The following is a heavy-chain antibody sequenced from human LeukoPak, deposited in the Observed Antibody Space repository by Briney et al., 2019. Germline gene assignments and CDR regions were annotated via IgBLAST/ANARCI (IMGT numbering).Heavy chain of an antibody. J-gene: IGHJ6*02. Sequence: SETLSLTCTVSGGSISSSSYYWGWIRQPPGKGLEWIGSIYYSGSTYYNPSLKSRVTISVDTSKNQFSLKLSSVTAADTAVYYCARDKGIVGATEGMDVWGQGTTVTVSS. CDR2: IYYSGST. CDR1: GGSISSSSYY. V-gene: IGHV4-39*07. D-gene: IGHD1-26*01. CDR3: ARDKGIVGATEGMDV.